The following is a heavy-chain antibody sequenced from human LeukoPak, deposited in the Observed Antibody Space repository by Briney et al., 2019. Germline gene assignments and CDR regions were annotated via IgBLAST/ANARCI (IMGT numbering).Heavy chain of an antibody. V-gene: IGHV1-69*06. CDR1: GGTFSSYA. CDR2: IIPIFGTA. J-gene: IGHJ3*02. Sequence: SVKVSCKASGGTFSSYAISWVRQAPGQGLEWMGGIIPIFGTANYAQKFQGRVTITADKSTSTAYMELSSLRSEDTAVYYCARSGYSGSYSPTQRADDAFDIWGQGTMVTVSS. D-gene: IGHD1-26*01. CDR3: ARSGYSGSYSPTQRADDAFDI.